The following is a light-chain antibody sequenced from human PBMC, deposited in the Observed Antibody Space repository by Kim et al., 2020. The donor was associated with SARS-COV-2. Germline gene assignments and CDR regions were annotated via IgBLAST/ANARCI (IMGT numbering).Light chain of an antibody. CDR3: QAWDSSVV. V-gene: IGLV3-1*01. CDR1: KLGDKY. Sequence: VSMSPGQTASLTCSGDKLGDKYACWYQQKPGQSPVLVIYQDSKRPSGIPERFPGSNSGNTATLTISGTQAMDEADYYCQAWDSSVVFGGGTKLTVL. CDR2: QDS. J-gene: IGLJ2*01.